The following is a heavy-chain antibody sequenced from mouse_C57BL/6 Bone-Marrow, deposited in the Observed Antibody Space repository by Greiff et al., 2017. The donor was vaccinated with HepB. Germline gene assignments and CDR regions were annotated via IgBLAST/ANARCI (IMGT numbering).Heavy chain of an antibody. CDR2: IYPGDGDT. J-gene: IGHJ2*01. D-gene: IGHD1-1*01. V-gene: IGHV1-82*01. CDR1: GYAFSSSW. Sequence: QVHVKQSGPELVKPGASVKISCKASGYAFSSSWMNWVKQRPGKGLEWIGRIYPGDGDTNYNGKFKGKATLTADKSSSTAYMQLSSLTSEDSAVYFCALITTVVATRDWGQGTTLTVSS. CDR3: ALITTVVATRD.